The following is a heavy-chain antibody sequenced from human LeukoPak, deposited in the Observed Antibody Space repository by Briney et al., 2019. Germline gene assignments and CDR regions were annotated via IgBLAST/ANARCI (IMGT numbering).Heavy chain of an antibody. CDR2: IYSGGST. CDR3: ARSSHYDILTGYSEEDAFDI. CDR1: GFTFSSNY. V-gene: IGHV3-53*01. D-gene: IGHD3-9*01. Sequence: GGSLRVSCAASGFTFSSNYMSWVRQAPGKGLEWVSVIYSGGSTDYADSVKGRFTISRDTSKNTLYLQMNSLRVEDTAVYYCARSSHYDILTGYSEEDAFDIWGQGTMVTVSS. J-gene: IGHJ3*02.